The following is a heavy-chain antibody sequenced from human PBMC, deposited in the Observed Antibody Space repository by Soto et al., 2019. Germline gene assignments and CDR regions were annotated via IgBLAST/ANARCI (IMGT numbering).Heavy chain of an antibody. CDR1: GGSISSGGYS. V-gene: IGHV4-30-2*01. J-gene: IGHJ3*02. CDR2: IYHSGST. D-gene: IGHD3-10*01. Sequence: SETLSLTCAVSGGSISSGGYSWSWIRQPPGKGLEWIGCIYHSGSTYYNPSLKSRVTISVDRSKNQFSLKLSSVTAADTAVYYCARGVTMVRGVIFDAFDIWGQGTMVTVSS. CDR3: ARGVTMVRGVIFDAFDI.